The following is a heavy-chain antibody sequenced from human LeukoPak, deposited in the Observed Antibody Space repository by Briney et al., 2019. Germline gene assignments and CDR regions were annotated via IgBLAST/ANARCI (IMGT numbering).Heavy chain of an antibody. J-gene: IGHJ6*03. D-gene: IGHD3-10*01. CDR1: GFTFSSHW. CDR2: INSDGSST. CDR3: ARDHGSYYGSGYYYYMDV. Sequence: PGGSLRLSCAASGFTFSSHWMHWVRHAPGKGPVWVSRINSDGSSTNYADSVKGRFTISRDNAKNTLYLQTNSLRAEDTAVYYCARDHGSYYGSGYYYYMDVWGKGTTVTVSS. V-gene: IGHV3-74*01.